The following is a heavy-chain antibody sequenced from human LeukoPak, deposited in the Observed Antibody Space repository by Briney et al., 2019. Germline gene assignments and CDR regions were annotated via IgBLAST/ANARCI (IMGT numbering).Heavy chain of an antibody. J-gene: IGHJ4*02. D-gene: IGHD6-13*01. CDR1: GGSISSYY. Sequence: SGTLSLTCTVSGGSISSYYWSWIRQPPGKGLEWIGYIYSSGSTNYNPSLKSRVTTSVDTSKNQFSLKLSSVTAADTAVYYCARVSSSWYYYWGQGTLVTVSS. V-gene: IGHV4-59*01. CDR2: IYSSGST. CDR3: ARVSSSWYYY.